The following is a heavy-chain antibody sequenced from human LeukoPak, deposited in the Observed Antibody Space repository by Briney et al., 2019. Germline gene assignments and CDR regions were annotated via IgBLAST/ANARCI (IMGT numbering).Heavy chain of an antibody. Sequence: PSETLSLTCTVSGGSISSSSYYWGWIRQPPGKGLEWIGSIYYSGSTYYNPSLKSRVTISVDTSKNQFSLKLSSVTAADTAVYYCASVAAAGENFDYWGQGTLVTVSS. CDR1: GGSISSSSYY. V-gene: IGHV4-39*07. CDR3: ASVAAAGENFDY. CDR2: IYYSGST. J-gene: IGHJ4*02. D-gene: IGHD6-13*01.